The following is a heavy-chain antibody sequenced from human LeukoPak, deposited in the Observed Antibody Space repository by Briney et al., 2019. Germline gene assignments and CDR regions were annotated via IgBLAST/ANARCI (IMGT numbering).Heavy chain of an antibody. D-gene: IGHD5-12*01. J-gene: IGHJ3*02. CDR1: GGSISTDY. Sequence: SETLSLTCTVSGGSISTDYWSWIRQPPGKGLEWIGYIYYSGSTNYKPSLKSRVSISVDTSKNQFSLHLTSVTAADTAVYYCARDRIGSGYHGGDVFHIWVQAGKLTDSS. CDR3: ARDRIGSGYHGGDVFHI. CDR2: IYYSGST. V-gene: IGHV4-59*01.